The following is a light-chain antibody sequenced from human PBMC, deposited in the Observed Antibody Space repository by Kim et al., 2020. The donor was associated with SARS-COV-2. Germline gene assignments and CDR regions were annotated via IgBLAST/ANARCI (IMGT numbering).Light chain of an antibody. J-gene: IGKJ5*01. V-gene: IGKV1-39*01. CDR3: QQSFSKPIT. CDR2: DAF. CDR1: QMISNY. Sequence: DIQMTQSPSSLSASVGDRVTITCRASQMISNYLSWFQQKRPGTSPKLLSYDAFSLHTGVPPRFSGSLSGTNFSLTIRSLQPEDFSTYYWQQSFSKPITFGQGTRMEIK.